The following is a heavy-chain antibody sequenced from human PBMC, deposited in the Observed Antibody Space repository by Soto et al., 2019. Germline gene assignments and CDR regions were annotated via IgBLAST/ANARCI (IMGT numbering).Heavy chain of an antibody. CDR1: GFTFSDYG. Sequence: QVQLVESGGGVVQPGRSLRLSCAASGFTFSDYGIHWVRQDPGKGLEWVAVISYEGSKTYYADSVKGRFTISRDNSKNTLYLQMASLRPEDTAVYYCAKDHWAAYSGYAIRNDLDVWGQGTTVTVSS. CDR2: ISYEGSKT. CDR3: AKDHWAAYSGYAIRNDLDV. V-gene: IGHV3-30*18. D-gene: IGHD5-12*01. J-gene: IGHJ6*02.